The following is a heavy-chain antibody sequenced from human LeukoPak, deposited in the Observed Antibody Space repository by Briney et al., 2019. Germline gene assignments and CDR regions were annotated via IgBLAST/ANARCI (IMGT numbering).Heavy chain of an antibody. CDR1: GGSISSSSYY. CDR3: ARSNDYDGSGYYSWDYYYYMDV. J-gene: IGHJ6*03. D-gene: IGHD3-22*01. CDR2: IYHSGRT. V-gene: IGHV4-39*07. Sequence: SETLSLTCTVSGGSISSSSYYWSWIRQPPGKGLEWIGSIYHSGRTYYNPSLKSRVTISVDTSKNQFSLKLSSVTAADTAVYYCARSNDYDGSGYYSWDYYYYMDVWGKGTTVTVSS.